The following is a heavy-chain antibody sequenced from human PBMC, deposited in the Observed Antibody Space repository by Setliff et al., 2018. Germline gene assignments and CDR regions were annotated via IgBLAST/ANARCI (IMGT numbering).Heavy chain of an antibody. V-gene: IGHV3-23*01. D-gene: IGHD4-17*01. J-gene: IGHJ4*02. CDR3: VNARMVTTWGRAY. CDR2: ISGSGRTT. Sequence: GGSLRLSCSASGFTFSSYAMTWVRQAPGKGLEWVSSISGSGRTTYYAASVKGRLTISGDNSRNTLFLQMNSLRADDTAVYFCVNARMVTTWGRAYWGQGTLVTVS. CDR1: GFTFSSYA.